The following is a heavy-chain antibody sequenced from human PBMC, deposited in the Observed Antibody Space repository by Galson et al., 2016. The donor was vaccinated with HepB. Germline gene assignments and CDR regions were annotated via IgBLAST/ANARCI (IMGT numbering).Heavy chain of an antibody. CDR3: VRVGGTPFRYFDY. Sequence: SVKVSCKASGYTFTSYAMHWVRQAPGQRLEWMGWINAGNGNTKYSQKFQGRVTITRDTSASTAYMELSSLRSEDTAVYYCVRVGGTPFRYFDYWGQGTLVTVSS. D-gene: IGHD6-19*01. CDR1: GYTFTSYA. CDR2: INAGNGNT. V-gene: IGHV1-3*01. J-gene: IGHJ4*02.